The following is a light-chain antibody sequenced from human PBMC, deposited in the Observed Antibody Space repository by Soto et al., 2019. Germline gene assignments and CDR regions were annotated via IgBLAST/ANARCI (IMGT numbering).Light chain of an antibody. CDR1: RSISNS. CDR2: KAS. Sequence: DIQMTQSPSTLSASVGDRVTITCRASRSISNSLAWYQQKPGKAPKLLIYKASNLEGGVPSRFSGSGSGTEFTLTISSLRPDDFATYYCQLYHNYAYTFGQGTKVEV. J-gene: IGKJ1*01. CDR3: QLYHNYAYT. V-gene: IGKV1-5*03.